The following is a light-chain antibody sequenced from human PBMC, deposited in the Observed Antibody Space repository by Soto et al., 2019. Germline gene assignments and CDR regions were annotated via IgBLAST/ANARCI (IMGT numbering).Light chain of an antibody. Sequence: DIQLTQSPSFLSASVGDRVTITCRASQGISSYLAWYQQKPGKAPKLLIYAASTLQSGVPSRFSGSGSGTEFTLTISSLQPEDFATYYCLQHSDYPFTFGQGTRLEI. CDR1: QGISSY. J-gene: IGKJ2*01. V-gene: IGKV1-9*01. CDR2: AAS. CDR3: LQHSDYPFT.